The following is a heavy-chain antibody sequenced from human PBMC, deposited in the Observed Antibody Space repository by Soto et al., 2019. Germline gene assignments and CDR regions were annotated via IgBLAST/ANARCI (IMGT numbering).Heavy chain of an antibody. CDR3: ARGGEPLGYYGLDV. Sequence: SETLSLTCPVSGGSVRSGSHFWNWIRQPPGRGLEWLGYMYYTGVTNYNPSLKSRVSMSVDTSKDQFSLNLTSLTAADTAVYYCARGGEPLGYYGLDVWGQGTTVTVSS. CDR2: MYYTGVT. V-gene: IGHV4-61*01. CDR1: GGSVRSGSHF. J-gene: IGHJ6*02.